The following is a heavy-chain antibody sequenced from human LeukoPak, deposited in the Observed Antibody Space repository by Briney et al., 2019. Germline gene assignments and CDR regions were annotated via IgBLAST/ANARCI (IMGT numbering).Heavy chain of an antibody. CDR1: GFTLSSYY. CDR3: ARYSASGAYFGD. CDR2: ISSSSSSI. V-gene: IGHV3-48*02. Sequence: PGGSLRLSCAVSGFTLSSYYMNWVRQAPGKGLEWVSYISSSSSSIYYAESVKGRFTISRDNAKNSVYLQMNSLRDEDTAVYYCARYSASGAYFGDWGQGTLVTVSS. J-gene: IGHJ4*02. D-gene: IGHD1-26*01.